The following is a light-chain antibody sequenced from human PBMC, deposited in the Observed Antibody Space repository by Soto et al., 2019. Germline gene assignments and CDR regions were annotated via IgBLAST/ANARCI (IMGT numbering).Light chain of an antibody. CDR3: QQRKT. J-gene: IGKJ1*01. CDR1: QSISSY. CDR2: AAS. V-gene: IGKV1-39*01. Sequence: DIQMTQSPSSLSASVGDRVTITCRASQSISSYLNWYQQKPGKAPKLLIYAASSLQSGVPSRFSGSGSGTDLTLTISSLQPEDFATYYCQQRKTFGQGTQVEIK.